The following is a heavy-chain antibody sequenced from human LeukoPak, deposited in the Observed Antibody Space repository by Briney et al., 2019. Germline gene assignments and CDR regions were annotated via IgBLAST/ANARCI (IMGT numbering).Heavy chain of an antibody. CDR1: GFTFSSHA. D-gene: IGHD5-18*01. J-gene: IGHJ6*03. Sequence: GGSLRLSCAASGFTFSSHAMSWVRQAPGEGLEWVSAVSGCGDNTYYADSVKGRFTISRDNSKNTLYLHMSSLRAEDTAVYYCACTAYYYYYLGVWGKGTTVTVSS. V-gene: IGHV3-23*01. CDR3: ACTAYYYYYLGV. CDR2: VSGCGDNT.